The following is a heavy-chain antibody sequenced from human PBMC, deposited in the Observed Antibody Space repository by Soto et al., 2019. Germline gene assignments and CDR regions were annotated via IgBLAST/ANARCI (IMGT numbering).Heavy chain of an antibody. J-gene: IGHJ4*02. CDR2: IYYSGST. CDR1: GGSISRGGSY. V-gene: IGHV4-31*03. CDR3: ARVGIQLCFPYYFDY. D-gene: IGHD5-18*01. Sequence: PSETLSLTCTVSGGSISRGGSYWSWIRQHPGKGLEWIGYIYYSGSTYYNPSLKSRVTISVDTSKNQFSLKLSSVTAADTAVYYCARVGIQLCFPYYFDYWGQGTLVTVSS.